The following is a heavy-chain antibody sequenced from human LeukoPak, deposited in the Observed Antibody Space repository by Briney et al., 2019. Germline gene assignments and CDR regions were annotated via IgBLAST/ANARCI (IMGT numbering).Heavy chain of an antibody. J-gene: IGHJ4*02. CDR3: ARDGRSGYSYGYFY. V-gene: IGHV1-69*01. CDR1: GGTFSSYA. CDR2: IIPIFGTA. Sequence: GTSVKVSCKASGGTFSSYAISWVRQAPGQGLEWMGGIIPIFGTANYAQKFQGRVTITADESTSTAYMELTSLRSEDTAVYYCARDGRSGYSYGYFYWGQGTLVTVSS. D-gene: IGHD5-18*01.